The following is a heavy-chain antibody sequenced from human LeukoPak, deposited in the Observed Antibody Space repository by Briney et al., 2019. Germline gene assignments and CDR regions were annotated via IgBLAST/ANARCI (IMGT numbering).Heavy chain of an antibody. CDR2: INPNSGGT. J-gene: IGHJ4*02. D-gene: IGHD3-9*01. CDR3: ARELRYFDWLSAFDY. CDR1: GYTFTGYY. Sequence: ASVKVSCKASGYTFTGYYMHWVRQAPGQGLEWMGWINPNSGGTNNAQKFQGRVTMTRDTSISTAYMELSRLRSDDTAVYYCARELRYFDWLSAFDYWGQGTLVTVSS. V-gene: IGHV1-2*02.